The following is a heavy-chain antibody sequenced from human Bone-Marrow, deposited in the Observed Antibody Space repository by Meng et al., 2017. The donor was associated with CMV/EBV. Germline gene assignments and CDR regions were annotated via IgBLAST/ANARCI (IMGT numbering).Heavy chain of an antibody. CDR1: GGSISSYY. J-gene: IGHJ4*02. Sequence: QWYRQEAGPGLGKPSGTLSLTCTVSGGSISSYYWSWIRQPPGKGLEWIGYIYYSGSTNYNPSLKSRVTISVDTSKNQFSLKLSSVTAADTAVYYCARLSSNGDSLKYWGQGTLVTVSS. CDR3: ARLSSNGDSLKY. D-gene: IGHD4-17*01. CDR2: IYYSGST. V-gene: IGHV4-59*01.